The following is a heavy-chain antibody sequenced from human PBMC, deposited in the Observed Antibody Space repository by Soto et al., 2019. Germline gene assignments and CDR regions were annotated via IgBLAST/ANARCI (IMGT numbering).Heavy chain of an antibody. Sequence: EVQLLESGGGLVQPGGSLRLSCVASGFSFSGFAMSWVRQAPGKGLVWVSSITGTGVSIYYADSVRGRFTISRDNSKNTLYLQMSSLRAEDTARYYCAKDSIPYSSSYDLDQWGRGALGTVSS. V-gene: IGHV3-23*01. CDR2: ITGTGVSI. J-gene: IGHJ4*02. D-gene: IGHD6-6*01. CDR1: GFSFSGFA. CDR3: AKDSIPYSSSYDLDQ.